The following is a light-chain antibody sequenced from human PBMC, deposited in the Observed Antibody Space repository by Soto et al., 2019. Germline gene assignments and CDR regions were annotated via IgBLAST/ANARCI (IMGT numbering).Light chain of an antibody. CDR2: KAS. CDR1: QSIGSW. V-gene: IGKV1-5*03. CDR3: QLYNSYLWR. J-gene: IGKJ1*01. Sequence: DIQMTQSPPTLSVSVGDRVTITCRASQSIGSWLAWYQQKPGKAPKVLIFKASSLESGVPSRFSGSGSGTEFTLTIDSLQPDDFATYYCQLYNSYLWRFGQGTKVDNK.